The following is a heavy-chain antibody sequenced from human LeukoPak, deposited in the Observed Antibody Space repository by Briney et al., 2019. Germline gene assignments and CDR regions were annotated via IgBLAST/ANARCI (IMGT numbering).Heavy chain of an antibody. D-gene: IGHD3-3*01. Sequence: LRPSCAASGLTLSSYPMSWIRQPAGKGREWIGEINHSGSTNYNPSPKSRVSISLDPYKNQFSLKLSSVTAADAAVYYCARSPDYDFWSAYYRSWFDPWGQGTLVTVSS. CDR1: GLTLSSYP. V-gene: IGHV4-34*01. CDR2: INHSGST. CDR3: ARSPDYDFWSAYYRSWFDP. J-gene: IGHJ5*02.